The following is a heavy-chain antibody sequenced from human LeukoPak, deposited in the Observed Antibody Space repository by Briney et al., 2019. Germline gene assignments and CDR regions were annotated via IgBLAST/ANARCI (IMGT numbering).Heavy chain of an antibody. J-gene: IGHJ4*02. D-gene: IGHD3-22*01. CDR1: GFTFSSYE. CDR2: ISSSGSTI. CDR3: AREKPYYYESSGPFDY. Sequence: GGSLRLSCAASGFTFSSYEMNWVRQAPGKGLEWVSYISSSGSTIYYADSVKGRFTISRDNAKNSLYLQMNSLRAEDTAVYYCAREKPYYYESSGPFDYWGQGTLVTVSS. V-gene: IGHV3-48*03.